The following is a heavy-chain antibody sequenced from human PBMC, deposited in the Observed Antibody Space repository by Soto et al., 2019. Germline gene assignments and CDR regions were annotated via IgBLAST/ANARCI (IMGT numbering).Heavy chain of an antibody. V-gene: IGHV4-31*03. CDR3: VRARLSELYAFDI. J-gene: IGHJ3*02. CDR1: GGSVSSGAYY. Sequence: PSETLSLTCTVSGGSVSSGAYYLTWIRQRPGKGLEWIGYIYYSGSTYYSPSLKSRLSISLETSKNQFSLRLSSVTAAETDMYYCVRARLSELYAFDIWGKGIRVTV. D-gene: IGHD3-10*01. CDR2: IYYSGST.